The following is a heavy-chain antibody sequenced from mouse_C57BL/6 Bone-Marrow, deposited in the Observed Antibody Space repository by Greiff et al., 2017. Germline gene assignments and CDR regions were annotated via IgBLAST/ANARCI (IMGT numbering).Heavy chain of an antibody. CDR2: IYPRSGNT. J-gene: IGHJ4*01. D-gene: IGHD1-1*01. CDR1: GYTFTSYG. Sequence: VQVVESGAELARPGASVKLSCKASGYTFTSYGISWVKQRTGQGLEWIGEIYPRSGNTYYNEKFKGKATLTADKSSSTAYMELRSLTSEDSAVYFCARWIPFITTVVALYYYAMDYWGQGTSVTVSS. CDR3: ARWIPFITTVVALYYYAMDY. V-gene: IGHV1-81*01.